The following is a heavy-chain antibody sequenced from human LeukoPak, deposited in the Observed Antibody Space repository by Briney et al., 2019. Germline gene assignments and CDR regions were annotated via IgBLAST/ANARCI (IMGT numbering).Heavy chain of an antibody. V-gene: IGHV6-1*01. CDR1: GDSVSSDGAV. CDR3: ARTTNFHYTTAWYGMFDY. CDR2: TYYRSKWYN. Sequence: SQTLSLTCAISGDSVSSDGAVWNWIRQSPSRGLEWLGRTYYRSKWYNDYALSVKSRITINTDTSKNQFSLQLNSVTPEDTAVYYCARTTNFHYTTAWYGMFDYWGQGMLVTVSS. J-gene: IGHJ4*02. D-gene: IGHD2/OR15-2a*01.